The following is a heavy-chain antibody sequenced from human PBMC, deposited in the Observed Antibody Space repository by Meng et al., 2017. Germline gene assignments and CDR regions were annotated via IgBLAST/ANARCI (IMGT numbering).Heavy chain of an antibody. CDR2: INHSGST. CDR3: ARGRYFDWLSYRYYFDY. J-gene: IGHJ4*02. CDR1: GGSFSGYY. Sequence: QVELQQWGAWLLKPSETLSLTCAVEGGSFSGYYWSWIRQPPGKGLEWIGEINHSGSTNYNPSLKSRVTISVDTSKNQFSLKLSSVTAADTAVYYCARGRYFDWLSYRYYFDYWGQGTLVTVSS. D-gene: IGHD3-9*01. V-gene: IGHV4-34*01.